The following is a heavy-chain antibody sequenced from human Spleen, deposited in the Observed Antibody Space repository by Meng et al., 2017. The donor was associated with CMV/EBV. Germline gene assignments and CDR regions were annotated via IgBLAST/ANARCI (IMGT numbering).Heavy chain of an antibody. D-gene: IGHD2-2*01. CDR3: ATWTIVVVPAAKWDDY. V-gene: IGHV4-39*07. J-gene: IGHJ4*02. CDR2: IYYSGST. Sequence: SETLSLTCTVSGGSISSSSYYWGWIRQPPGKGLEWIGSIYYSGSTYYNPSLKSRVTISVDTSKNQFSLKLSSVTAADTAVYYCATWTIVVVPAAKWDDYWGQGTLVTVSS. CDR1: GGSISSSSYY.